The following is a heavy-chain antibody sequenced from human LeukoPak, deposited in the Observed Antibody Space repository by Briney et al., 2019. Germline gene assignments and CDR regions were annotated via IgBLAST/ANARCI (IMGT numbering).Heavy chain of an antibody. CDR2: ISYDGSNK. D-gene: IGHD3-10*01. Sequence: GGFLRLSCAASGFTFSSYAMHWVRQAPGKGLEWVAVISYDGSNKYYADSVKGRFTISRDNSKNTLYLQMNSLRAEDTAVYYCARDRAYYGSGSRGPLDYWGQGTLVTVSS. CDR1: GFTFSSYA. J-gene: IGHJ4*02. CDR3: ARDRAYYGSGSRGPLDY. V-gene: IGHV3-30*04.